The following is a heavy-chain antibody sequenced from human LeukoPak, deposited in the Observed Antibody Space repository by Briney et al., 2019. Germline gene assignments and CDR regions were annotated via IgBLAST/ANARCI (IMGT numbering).Heavy chain of an antibody. D-gene: IGHD3-10*01. Sequence: PGGSLRLSCAASGFTFSSYAMSWVRQAPGKGLEWVSAISGSGGSTYYADSVKGRFTIFRDNSKNTLYLQMNSLRAEDTAVYYCAKDLYGSGMGYYYYYMDVWGKGTTVTVSS. CDR1: GFTFSSYA. V-gene: IGHV3-23*01. J-gene: IGHJ6*03. CDR3: AKDLYGSGMGYYYYYMDV. CDR2: ISGSGGST.